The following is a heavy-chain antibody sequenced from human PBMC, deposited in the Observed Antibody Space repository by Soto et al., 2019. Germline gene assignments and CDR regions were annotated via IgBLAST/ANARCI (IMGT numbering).Heavy chain of an antibody. J-gene: IGHJ4*02. CDR2: FDPEDGET. V-gene: IGHV1-24*01. CDR1: GYTLTELS. CDR3: ATLDSSGWGVLYY. D-gene: IGHD6-19*01. Sequence: ASVNVSCKVSGYTLTELSMHWVRQAPGKGLEWMGGFDPEDGETIYAQKFQGRVTMTEDTSTDTAYMELSSLRSEDTAVYYCATLDSSGWGVLYYWGQGTLVTVSS.